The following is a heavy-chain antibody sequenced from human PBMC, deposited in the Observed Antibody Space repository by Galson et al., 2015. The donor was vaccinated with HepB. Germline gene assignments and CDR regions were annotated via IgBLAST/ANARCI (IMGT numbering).Heavy chain of an antibody. CDR1: GGSISRSSFY. J-gene: IGHJ4*02. V-gene: IGHV4-39*02. CDR2: IYYSGST. D-gene: IGHD2-15*01. Sequence: SETLSLTCTVSGGSISRSSFYWGWIRQPPGKELEWIGSIYYSGSTYYNPSLESRVTISVDTSKNHFSLRLSSVTAADTAVYYCSHCSGGSCYSGTIFDYWGQGTLVTVSS. CDR3: SHCSGGSCYSGTIFDY.